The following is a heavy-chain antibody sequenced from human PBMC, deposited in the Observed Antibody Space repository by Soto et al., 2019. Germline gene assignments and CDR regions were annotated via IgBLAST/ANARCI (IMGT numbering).Heavy chain of an antibody. Sequence: QVQLVQSGAEVKKPGSSVKVSCKASGGTFSSYAISWVRQAPGQGLEWMGGIIPIFGTANYAQKFQGRVXXXXXXXXXXXXXXXXXXXXXXTAVYYCARDYLEYSSSPHYWGQGTLVTVSS. V-gene: IGHV1-69*01. D-gene: IGHD6-6*01. CDR3: ARDYLEYSSSPHY. CDR1: GGTFSSYA. J-gene: IGHJ4*02. CDR2: IIPIFGTA.